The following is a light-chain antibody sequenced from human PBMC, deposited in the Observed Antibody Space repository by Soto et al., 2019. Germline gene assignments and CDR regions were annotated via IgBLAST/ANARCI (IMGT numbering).Light chain of an antibody. CDR3: CSYTSNTVV. CDR2: EGT. Sequence: QSALTQPASVSGSPGQSITVSCTGINSDVGIYNLVSWYQHHPGKAPKLVIYEGTKRPSGVSSRFSGSKSGNTASLTISGLQAGDEGDYYCCSYTSNTVVFGGGTKVTVL. J-gene: IGLJ2*01. V-gene: IGLV2-23*01. CDR1: NSDVGIYNL.